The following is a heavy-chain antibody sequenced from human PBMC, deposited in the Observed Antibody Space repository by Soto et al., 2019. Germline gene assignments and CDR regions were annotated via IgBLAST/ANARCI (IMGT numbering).Heavy chain of an antibody. D-gene: IGHD2-21*02. CDR2: ISSNGGST. V-gene: IGHV3-64*01. J-gene: IGHJ3*02. CDR1: AFTFSSYA. CDR3: ARNYGGNSYAFDI. Sequence: EVQLVESGGGLVQPGGSLRLSCAASAFTFSSYAMHWVRQAPGEGLEYVSAISSNGGSTYYANAVKGRFTISRDNSKNTLYLQMGSLRAEDMAVYYCARNYGGNSYAFDIWGQGTMVTVSS.